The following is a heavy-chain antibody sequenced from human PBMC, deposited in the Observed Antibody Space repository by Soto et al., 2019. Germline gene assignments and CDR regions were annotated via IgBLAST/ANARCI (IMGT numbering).Heavy chain of an antibody. CDR2: IYKSATT. Sequence: SETLSLTCSVSGDSISTVDYFWAWIRQPPGQALEYIGYIYKSATTYYNPSFESRVAISLDTSKSQFSLNVTSVTAADTAVYFCARGRYCLNGRCFPNWFDSWGQGTLVTVSS. CDR3: ARGRYCLNGRCFPNWFDS. J-gene: IGHJ5*01. CDR1: GDSISTVDYF. V-gene: IGHV4-30-4*01. D-gene: IGHD2-15*01.